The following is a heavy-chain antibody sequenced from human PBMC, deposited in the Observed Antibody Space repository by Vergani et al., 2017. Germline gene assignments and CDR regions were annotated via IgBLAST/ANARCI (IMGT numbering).Heavy chain of an antibody. CDR3: ASDSLSSGYQGWFDP. CDR2: IYYSGST. Sequence: QVQLQESGPGLVKPSETLSLTCTVSGGSISSYYWSWIRQPPGKGLEWIGYIYYSGSTNYNPSLKSRVTISVDTSKNQFSLKLSSVTAADTAVYYCASDSLSSGYQGWFDPWGQGTLVTVSS. J-gene: IGHJ5*02. D-gene: IGHD3-22*01. V-gene: IGHV4-59*01. CDR1: GGSISSYY.